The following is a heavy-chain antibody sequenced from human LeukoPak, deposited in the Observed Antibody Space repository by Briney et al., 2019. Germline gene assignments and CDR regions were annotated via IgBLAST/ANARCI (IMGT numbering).Heavy chain of an antibody. CDR2: IYYSGST. J-gene: IGHJ5*02. CDR1: GGSISSSSYY. CDR3: ARVGEYYYGSGNPFRRGFWFDP. Sequence: SETLSLTCTVSGGSISSSSYYWGWIRQPPGKGLEWIGSIYYSGSTYYNPSLKSRVTMSVDTSKNQFSPKLSSVTAADTAVYYCARVGEYYYGSGNPFRRGFWFDPWGQGTLVTVSS. V-gene: IGHV4-39*07. D-gene: IGHD3-10*01.